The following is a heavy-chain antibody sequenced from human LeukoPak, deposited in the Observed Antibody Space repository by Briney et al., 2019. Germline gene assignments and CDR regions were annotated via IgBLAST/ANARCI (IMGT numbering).Heavy chain of an antibody. CDR2: IYYSGST. CDR1: GGSLSSYY. CDR3: ARVAVLQYSSSWFDY. D-gene: IGHD6-13*01. J-gene: IGHJ4*02. V-gene: IGHV4-59*01. Sequence: PSETLSLTCTVSGGSLSSYYWSWIRQPPGKGLEWIGDIYYSGSTNYNPSLKSRVTISVDTSKNQFSLKLSSVTAADTAVYYCARVAVLQYSSSWFDYWGQGTLVTVSS.